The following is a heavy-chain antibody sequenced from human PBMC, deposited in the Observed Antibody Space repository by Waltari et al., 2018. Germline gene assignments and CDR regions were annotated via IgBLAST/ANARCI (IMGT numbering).Heavy chain of an antibody. CDR1: GFTFSNCW. J-gene: IGHJ4*02. D-gene: IGHD3-10*01. V-gene: IGHV3-7*02. CDR3: AKMVRGGFDY. Sequence: EVQLVESGGGLVQPGGSLRLSCAASGFTFSNCWLSWVRQAPGKGLEWVANIKQDGRENDYVDSVKGRFTISRDNAKNSLFLQMNSLRAEDTAVYYCAKMVRGGFDYWGQGTLVTVSS. CDR2: IKQDGREN.